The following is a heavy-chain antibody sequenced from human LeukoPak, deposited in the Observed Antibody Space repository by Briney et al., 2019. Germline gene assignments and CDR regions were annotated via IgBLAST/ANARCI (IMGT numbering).Heavy chain of an antibody. CDR3: ASQIVAVTPTKGWFDP. D-gene: IGHD2-2*01. Sequence: PSETPSLTCTVSGGSISSSSYYWGWIRQPPGKGLGGIARIYHSGSTYYSPSLKSRVTVSVDTSKNQFSLKLSSVTAADTAVYYCASQIVAVTPTKGWFDPWGQGTLVTVSS. CDR1: GGSISSSSYY. V-gene: IGHV4-39*01. CDR2: IYHSGST. J-gene: IGHJ5*02.